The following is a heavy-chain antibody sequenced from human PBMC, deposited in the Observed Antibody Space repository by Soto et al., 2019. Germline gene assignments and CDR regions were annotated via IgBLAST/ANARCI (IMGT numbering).Heavy chain of an antibody. J-gene: IGHJ4*02. CDR1: GFTCSSYA. CDR3: AKSSYGDYDSDY. D-gene: IGHD4-17*01. CDR2: ISGSGGST. Sequence: GVSLRVSCAASGFTCSSYAMSWVLQAPGKGLEWVSAISGSGGSTYYADSVKGRFTISRDNSKNTLYLQMNSLRAEDTAVYYCAKSSYGDYDSDYRGQGTLVTVSS. V-gene: IGHV3-23*01.